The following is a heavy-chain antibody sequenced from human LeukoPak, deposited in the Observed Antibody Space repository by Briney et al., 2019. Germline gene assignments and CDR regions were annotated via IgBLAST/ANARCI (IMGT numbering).Heavy chain of an antibody. CDR1: GFTFRSHW. D-gene: IGHD3-22*01. V-gene: IGHV3-7*01. Sequence: GGSLRLSCVGSGFTFRSHWVNWVRQSPGKGLEWVANIKPDGIDKYYVDSARGRFTVSRDNAKNSAFLQRASLRAEDTAIYYCATSSAQTFDIWGQGTLVSVSS. CDR2: IKPDGIDK. J-gene: IGHJ3*02. CDR3: ATSSAQTFDI.